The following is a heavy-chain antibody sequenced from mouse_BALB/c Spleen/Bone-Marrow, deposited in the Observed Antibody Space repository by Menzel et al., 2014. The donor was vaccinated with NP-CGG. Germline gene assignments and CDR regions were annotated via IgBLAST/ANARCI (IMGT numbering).Heavy chain of an antibody. CDR3: TRSLVRRFAY. J-gene: IGHJ3*01. Sequence: QVQLQQSGAELVRPGASVTLSCKASGYTFTDYEMHWVKRTPVHGLEWIGAIDPETGGTAYNQKFKGKATLTADKSSSTAYMELRSLTSEDSAVYYCTRSLVRRFAYWGQGTLVTVSA. D-gene: IGHD2-14*01. CDR1: GYTFTDYE. CDR2: IDPETGGT. V-gene: IGHV1-15*01.